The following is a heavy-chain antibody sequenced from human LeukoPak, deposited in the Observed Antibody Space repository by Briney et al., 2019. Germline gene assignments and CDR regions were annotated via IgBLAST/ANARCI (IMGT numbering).Heavy chain of an antibody. J-gene: IGHJ4*02. CDR3: AGTPWFGELTLDY. D-gene: IGHD3-10*01. CDR1: VFTFTSST. CDR2: IVVGSGNT. Sequence: GASVNVSCKASVFTFTSSTIQWVRQARGQRLEWIGWIVVGSGNTNYAQKFQERVIITRDMSTTTVYMELSSLRSEDTAVYYCAGTPWFGELTLDYWGQGTLVTVSS. V-gene: IGHV1-58*02.